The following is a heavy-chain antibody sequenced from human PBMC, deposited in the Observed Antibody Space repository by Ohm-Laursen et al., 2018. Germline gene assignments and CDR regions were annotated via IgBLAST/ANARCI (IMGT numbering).Heavy chain of an antibody. V-gene: IGHV4-59*01. Sequence: SDTLSLTCTVFGGSISSYYWSWIRQPPGKGLEWIGNFYFSGSTNYNPSLKSRVTISVDTSKNQFSLKLSSLTAADTAMYYCAREDYYDSSRYFDLWGRGTLVTVSS. D-gene: IGHD3-22*01. CDR1: GGSISSYY. CDR3: AREDYYDSSRYFDL. J-gene: IGHJ2*01. CDR2: FYFSGST.